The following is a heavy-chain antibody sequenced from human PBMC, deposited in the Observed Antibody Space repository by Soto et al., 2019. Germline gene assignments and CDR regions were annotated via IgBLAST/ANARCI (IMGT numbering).Heavy chain of an antibody. CDR1: GGSIRSGDYY. CDR2: IYYSGGT. V-gene: IGHV4-30-4*01. D-gene: IGHD3-22*01. Sequence: SETLSLTCTVSGGSIRSGDYYWSRIRQPPGKGLGWIGYIYYSGGTCYNPSLKSRVTISVETSKNQFSLKLSSVTAGDTAVYYGAGTPHYYYDSSGYFNYGGQGTLVTVSS. J-gene: IGHJ4*02. CDR3: AGTPHYYYDSSGYFNY.